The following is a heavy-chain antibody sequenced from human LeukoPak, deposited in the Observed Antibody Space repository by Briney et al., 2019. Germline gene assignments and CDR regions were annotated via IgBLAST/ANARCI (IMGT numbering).Heavy chain of an antibody. Sequence: GRSLRLSCAASGFTFSSYWMSWVRQAPGKGLEWVANIKQDGSEKYYVDSVKGRFTISRDNAKNSLYLQMNSLRAEDTAVYYCASTIVVVNQSDYWGQGTLVTVSS. J-gene: IGHJ4*02. CDR2: IKQDGSEK. CDR3: ASTIVVVNQSDY. V-gene: IGHV3-7*01. CDR1: GFTFSSYW. D-gene: IGHD3-22*01.